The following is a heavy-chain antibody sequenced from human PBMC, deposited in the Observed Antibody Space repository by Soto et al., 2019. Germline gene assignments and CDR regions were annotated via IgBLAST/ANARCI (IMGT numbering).Heavy chain of an antibody. J-gene: IGHJ5*02. CDR2: IKSKNDGETT. CDR1: GFTFYTAW. CDR3: VTDTRGS. V-gene: IGHV3-15*07. D-gene: IGHD3-3*01. Sequence: EVQLVESGGDLVKPGGSLRLSCAASGFTFYTAWLNWVRQAPGKGLEWVGRIKSKNDGETTDYAAPVKGRFTISRDDSINTLYLQMHSLKTDDTAVYYCVTDTRGSWGQGTLVTVSS.